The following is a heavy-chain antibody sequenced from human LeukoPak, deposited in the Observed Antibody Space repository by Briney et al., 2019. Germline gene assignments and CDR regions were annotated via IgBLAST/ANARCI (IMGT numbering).Heavy chain of an antibody. D-gene: IGHD2-15*01. CDR3: ARDIVVVVAAKGYYYYMDV. V-gene: IGHV1-46*01. J-gene: IGHJ6*03. CDR1: GYTFTSYY. CDR2: INPSGGST. Sequence: ASVKVSCKASGYTFTSYYMHWVRQAPGQGLEWMGIINPSGGSTSYAQKFQGRVTITTDESTSTAYMELSSLRSEDTAVYYCARDIVVVVAAKGYYYYMDVWGKGTTVTVSS.